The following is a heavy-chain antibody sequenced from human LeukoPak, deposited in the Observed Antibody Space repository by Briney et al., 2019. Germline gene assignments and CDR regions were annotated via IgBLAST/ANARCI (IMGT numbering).Heavy chain of an antibody. Sequence: SETLSVTCAVYGGSFSDYYWSWIRQSPGKGLEWIGSIYYSGSTYYNPSLKSRVTISVDTSKNQFSLKLSSVTAADTAVYYCARYPMVVAATGALYYYMDVWGKGTTVTVSS. CDR3: ARYPMVVAATGALYYYMDV. D-gene: IGHD2-15*01. CDR2: IYYSGST. CDR1: GGSFSDYY. V-gene: IGHV4-34*01. J-gene: IGHJ6*03.